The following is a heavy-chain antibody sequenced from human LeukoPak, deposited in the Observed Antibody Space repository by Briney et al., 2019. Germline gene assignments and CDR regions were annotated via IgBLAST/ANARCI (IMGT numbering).Heavy chain of an antibody. D-gene: IGHD7-27*01. J-gene: IGHJ4*02. CDR3: VRGGPTGAFDY. V-gene: IGHV3-7*01. Sequence: GGSLRLSCAASGFTFSNYWMTWVRQAPGTGLEWVANIKEDGSEKYYVDSVKGRFTISRDNAKDSLYLQMNSLRAEDMALYYCVRGGPTGAFDYWGLGTLVTVSS. CDR2: IKEDGSEK. CDR1: GFTFSNYW.